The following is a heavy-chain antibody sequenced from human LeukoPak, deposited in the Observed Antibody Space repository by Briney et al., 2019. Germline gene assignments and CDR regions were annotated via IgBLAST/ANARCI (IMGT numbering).Heavy chain of an antibody. CDR2: IDRGGSNT. V-gene: IGHV3-21*01. Sequence: PGESLRLSCEASGFTFSSGSMQWVRQAPGKGLEWVAYIDRGGSNTFYADSLRGRSTISRDNAKNSLILQMNSLTAEDTGIYYCAREGYYSGLDVWGEGTSVTVPS. CDR1: GFTFSSGS. J-gene: IGHJ6*04. CDR3: AREGYYSGLDV.